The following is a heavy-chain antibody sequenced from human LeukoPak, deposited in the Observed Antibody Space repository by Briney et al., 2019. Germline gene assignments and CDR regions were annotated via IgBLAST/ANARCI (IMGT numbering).Heavy chain of an antibody. V-gene: IGHV3-30*18. CDR2: IANDGKDK. Sequence: PGGSLRLSCAASGFTFSSYGLHWVRQAPGKGLEWVAVIANDGKDKKYADSVKGRFTISRDNSKSTLYLQMNSLRAEDTAVYYCAKDQQVGAAAYYFDSWDQGTLVTVSS. CDR1: GFTFSSYG. CDR3: AKDQQVGAAAYYFDS. D-gene: IGHD2-2*01. J-gene: IGHJ4*02.